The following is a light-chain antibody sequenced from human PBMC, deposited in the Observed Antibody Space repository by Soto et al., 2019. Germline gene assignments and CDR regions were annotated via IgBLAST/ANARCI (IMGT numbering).Light chain of an antibody. CDR2: DAS. Sequence: EIVMTQSPATLSVAPGERVTLSCRASQGIGLKLAWYQHKPGQAPRLLFYDASTRTTGLPDRFSGSGAGTLFTLSISSVQSEDFAIYYCQHYNDWPTFGQGTKVEIK. CDR3: QHYNDWPT. V-gene: IGKV3-15*01. CDR1: QGIGLK. J-gene: IGKJ1*01.